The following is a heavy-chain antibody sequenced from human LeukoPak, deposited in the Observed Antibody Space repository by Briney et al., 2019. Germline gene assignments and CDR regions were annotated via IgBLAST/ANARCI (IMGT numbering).Heavy chain of an antibody. CDR2: ISAYNGNT. Sequence: ASVKVSCKASGYTFTSYGISWVRQAPGQGLEWMGWISAYNGNTNYAQKFQDRVTMTRDTSTSTVYMELSSLKSEDTAVYYRAREGYDSGTYYYYWGQGTLVTVSS. D-gene: IGHD3-10*01. V-gene: IGHV1-18*01. J-gene: IGHJ4*02. CDR1: GYTFTSYG. CDR3: AREGYDSGTYYYY.